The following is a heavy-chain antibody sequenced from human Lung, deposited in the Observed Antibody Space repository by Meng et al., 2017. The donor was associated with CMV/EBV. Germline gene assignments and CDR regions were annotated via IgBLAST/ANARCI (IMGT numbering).Heavy chain of an antibody. CDR1: GDSITNHSW. CDR2: IPHRGSS. J-gene: IGHJ1*01. V-gene: IGHV4-4*02. Sequence: VQWGEPGPALVKPSETLSLTCAVSGDSITNHSWWAWVRQPPGKGLEWIGEIPHRGSSAYNPSLKSRVSMSIDKSKNQFSLKLTSVTAADTAVYHCLRRSGGSVWGQGTLVTVSS. D-gene: IGHD3-10*01. CDR3: LRRSGGSV.